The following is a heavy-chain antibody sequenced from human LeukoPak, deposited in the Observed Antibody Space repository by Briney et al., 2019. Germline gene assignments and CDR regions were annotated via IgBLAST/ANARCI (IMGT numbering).Heavy chain of an antibody. Sequence: PSETLSLTCTVSGGSISSGGYYWSWIRLHPGKGLEWIGYIYHSGSTYYNPSLKSRVTISVDKSKNQFSLKLSSVTAADTAVYYCARGYLGIDYWGQGTLVTVSS. CDR3: ARGYLGIDY. D-gene: IGHD1-14*01. CDR1: GGSISSGGYY. CDR2: IYHSGST. J-gene: IGHJ4*02. V-gene: IGHV4-31*03.